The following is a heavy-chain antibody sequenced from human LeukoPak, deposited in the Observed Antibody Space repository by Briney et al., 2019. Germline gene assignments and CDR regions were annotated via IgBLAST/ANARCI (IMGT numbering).Heavy chain of an antibody. CDR1: GGSFSGYY. CDR3: ARARRYFDWLSGHQNFDY. CDR2: INHSGST. V-gene: IGHV4-34*01. Sequence: SETLSLTCAVYGGSFSGYYWSWIRQPPGKGLEWIGEINHSGSTNYNPSLKSRVTISVDTSKNQFSLKLSSVTAADTAVYYCARARRYFDWLSGHQNFDYSGQGTLVSVSS. J-gene: IGHJ4*02. D-gene: IGHD3-9*01.